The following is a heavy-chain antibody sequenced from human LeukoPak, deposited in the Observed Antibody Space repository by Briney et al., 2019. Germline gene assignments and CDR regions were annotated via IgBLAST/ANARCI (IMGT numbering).Heavy chain of an antibody. CDR2: INHSGST. CDR1: GGSFSGYY. V-gene: IGHV4-34*01. J-gene: IGHJ4*02. D-gene: IGHD6-13*01. CDR3: AAGYPFY. Sequence: SETLSLTCAVYGGSFSGYYWSWIRQPPGKGLEWIGEINHSGSTNYNPSLKSRVTISVDTSKNQFSLKLSSVTAADTAVYYCAAGYPFYWGQGTLVTVPS.